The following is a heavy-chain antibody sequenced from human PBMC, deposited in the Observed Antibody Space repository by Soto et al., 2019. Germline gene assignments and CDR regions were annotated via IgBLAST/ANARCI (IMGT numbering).Heavy chain of an antibody. J-gene: IGHJ6*02. CDR1: GFTFSSYA. CDR3: AKGPHYYGSGSQYGMDV. CDR2: ISGSGGST. Sequence: EVQLLESGGGLVQPGGSLRLSCAASGFTFSSYAMSWVRQAPGKGLEWVSAISGSGGSTYYADSVKGRFTISRDNSKNXRYLQMNSLRAEDTAVYYCAKGPHYYGSGSQYGMDVWGQGTTVTVSS. D-gene: IGHD3-10*01. V-gene: IGHV3-23*01.